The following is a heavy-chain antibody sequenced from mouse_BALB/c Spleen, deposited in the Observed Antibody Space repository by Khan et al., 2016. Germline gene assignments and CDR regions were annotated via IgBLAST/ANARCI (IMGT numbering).Heavy chain of an antibody. CDR1: GLTLNTYA. J-gene: IGHJ3*01. Sequence: EVQLQESGGGLVQPKGSLKLSCAASGLTLNTYAMNWVRQAPGKGLEWVARIRSKSKDYATYYDESVKDRFTISRDDSQNILYLEMNNLKTEDSARYDCVGDYDGGFAYWGQGTLVTVSP. CDR3: VGDYDGGFAY. D-gene: IGHD2-12*01. CDR2: IRSKSKDYAT. V-gene: IGHV10-1*02.